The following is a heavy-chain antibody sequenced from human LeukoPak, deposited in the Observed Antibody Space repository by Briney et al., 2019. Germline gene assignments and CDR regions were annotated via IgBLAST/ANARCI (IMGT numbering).Heavy chain of an antibody. CDR1: GFTFSSYS. Sequence: GGSLRLSCAASGFTFSSYSMNWVRQAPGKGLEWVSSIRNNSSYIYYADSVKGRFTISRDNAKNSLYLQMNSLRAEDTAVYYCARDYYDILTGYEGAFDIWGQGTMVTVSS. V-gene: IGHV3-21*01. D-gene: IGHD3-9*01. J-gene: IGHJ3*02. CDR3: ARDYYDILTGYEGAFDI. CDR2: IRNNSSYI.